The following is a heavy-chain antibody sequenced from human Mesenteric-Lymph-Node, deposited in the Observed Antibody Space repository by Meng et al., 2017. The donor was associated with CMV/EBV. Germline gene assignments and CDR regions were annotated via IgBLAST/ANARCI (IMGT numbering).Heavy chain of an antibody. Sequence: GGSLRLSCAASGFTFSSYGMHWVRQAPGKGLEWVAFIRYDGSNKYYADSVKGRFTISRDNAKNSLYLQMNSLRTEDTAFYYCARGRLTVANYYFDFWGQGTLVTVSS. J-gene: IGHJ4*02. CDR2: IRYDGSNK. V-gene: IGHV3-30*02. CDR1: GFTFSSYG. D-gene: IGHD6-19*01. CDR3: ARGRLTVANYYFDF.